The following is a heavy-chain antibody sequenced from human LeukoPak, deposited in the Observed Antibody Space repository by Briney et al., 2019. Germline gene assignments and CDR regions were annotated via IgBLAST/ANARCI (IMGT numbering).Heavy chain of an antibody. D-gene: IGHD6-19*01. J-gene: IGHJ5*02. CDR3: ARMGQWLAGGFDP. CDR2: IYYSGST. Sequence: PSETLSLTCTVSGGSISSYYWSWIRQPPGKGLEWIGYIYYSGSTNYNPSLKSRVTISVDTSKNQFSLKLSSVTAADTAVYYCARMGQWLAGGFDPWGQGTLVTVSS. V-gene: IGHV4-59*01. CDR1: GGSISSYY.